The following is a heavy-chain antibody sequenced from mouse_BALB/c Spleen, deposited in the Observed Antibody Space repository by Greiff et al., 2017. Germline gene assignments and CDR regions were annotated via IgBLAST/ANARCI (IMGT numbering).Heavy chain of an antibody. CDR3: VRDLSGFAWFAY. J-gene: IGHJ3*01. CDR2: IWTGGGT. CDR1: GFSLTSYD. V-gene: IGHV2-9-2*01. Sequence: QVQLQQSGPGLVAPSQCLSITCTASGFSLTSYDISWIRQPPGKGLEWLGVIWTGGGTNYNSAFMSRLSISKDNSKSQVFLKMNRLQTDDTAIYYCVRDLSGFAWFAYWGQGTLVTVSA.